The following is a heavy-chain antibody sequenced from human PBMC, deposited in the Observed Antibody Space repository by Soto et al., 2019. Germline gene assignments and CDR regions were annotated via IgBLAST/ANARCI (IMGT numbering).Heavy chain of an antibody. Sequence: SETLSLTCTVSGGSISSYYWSWIRQPPGKGLEWIGYIYYSGSTYYNPSLKSRVTISVDTSKNQFSLKLSSVTAADTAVYYCARSIVVVVAATLWFDPWGQGTLVTVSS. V-gene: IGHV4-30-4*01. CDR1: GGSISSYY. CDR2: IYYSGST. CDR3: ARSIVVVVAATLWFDP. J-gene: IGHJ5*02. D-gene: IGHD2-15*01.